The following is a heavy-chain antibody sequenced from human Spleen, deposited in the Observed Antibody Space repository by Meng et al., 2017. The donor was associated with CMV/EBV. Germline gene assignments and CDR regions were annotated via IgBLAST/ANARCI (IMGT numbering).Heavy chain of an antibody. CDR3: ARGMLGYDYVGGSFAG. CDR2: INADGSST. J-gene: IGHJ1*01. D-gene: IGHD3-16*01. CDR1: GFTFSSYW. V-gene: IGHV3-74*03. Sequence: GGSLRLSCVASGFTFSSYWMHWVRHAPGKGLVWVSRINADGSSTTYGDSVKGRFTISRDNAKNTLYLQMTRLRAEDTAVYYCARGMLGYDYVGGSFAGWGQGTPVTVSS.